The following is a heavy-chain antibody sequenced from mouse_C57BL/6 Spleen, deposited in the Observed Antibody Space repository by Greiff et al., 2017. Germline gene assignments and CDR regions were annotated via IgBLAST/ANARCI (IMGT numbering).Heavy chain of an antibody. Sequence: VQLQQSGPELVKPGASVKISCKASGYSFTGYYMNWVKQSPEKSLEWIGEINPSTGGTTYNQKFKAKATLTVDKSSSTAYMQLKSLTSEDSAVYYCARDYYGSSPGYFDYWGQGTTLTVSS. CDR3: ARDYYGSSPGYFDY. CDR1: GYSFTGYY. CDR2: INPSTGGT. V-gene: IGHV1-42*01. D-gene: IGHD1-1*01. J-gene: IGHJ2*01.